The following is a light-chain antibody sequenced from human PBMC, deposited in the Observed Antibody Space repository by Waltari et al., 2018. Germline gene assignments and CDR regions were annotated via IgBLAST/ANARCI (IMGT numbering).Light chain of an antibody. CDR1: ESVLFSSRNKNH. V-gene: IGKV4-1*01. J-gene: IGKJ1*01. Sequence: DIVMTQSPDSLAVSLGERATINCRSSESVLFSSRNKNHLAWYQQKPGHPPKLLLYWASTRESGVPDRFSGSGSGTDFTLTISSLQAEDVAIYYCQQSYSTPWTFGQGTKVEIK. CDR3: QQSYSTPWT. CDR2: WAS.